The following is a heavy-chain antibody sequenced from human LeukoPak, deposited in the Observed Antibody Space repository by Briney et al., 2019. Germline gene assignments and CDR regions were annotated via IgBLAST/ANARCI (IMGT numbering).Heavy chain of an antibody. D-gene: IGHD2-8*01. CDR2: IKQDGSEK. V-gene: IGHV3-7*04. Sequence: GGSLRLSCGASGFTFSTYWMAWVRQAPGKGLEWVANIKQDGSEKYYVDSVKGRFTISRDNAKNSLYLHMNSLRAEDTAAYYCARDQGLMVYWGQGTLVTVSS. CDR3: ARDQGLMVY. J-gene: IGHJ4*02. CDR1: GFTFSTYW.